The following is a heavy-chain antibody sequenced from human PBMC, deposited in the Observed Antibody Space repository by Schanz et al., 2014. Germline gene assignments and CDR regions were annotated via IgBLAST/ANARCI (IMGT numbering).Heavy chain of an antibody. Sequence: VQLVESGGALVQPGGSLRLSCSASGFTFSDHWMSWVRQPPGKGLEWVALIYYDGSDKYYADSVKGRFTISRDNSKNILYLQMNSLRAEDTALYYCAKDPHKDYGGKPQTFDIWGQGTMVTVSS. CDR2: IYYDGSDK. CDR1: GFTFSDHW. J-gene: IGHJ3*02. D-gene: IGHD4-17*01. CDR3: AKDPHKDYGGKPQTFDI. V-gene: IGHV3-30*18.